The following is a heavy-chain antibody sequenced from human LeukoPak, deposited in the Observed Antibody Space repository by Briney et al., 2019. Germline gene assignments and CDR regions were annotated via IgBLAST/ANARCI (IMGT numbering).Heavy chain of an antibody. CDR1: GYSFTSYW. V-gene: IGHV5-51*01. CDR2: IYPGDSDT. Sequence: PGESLKISCKGSGYSFTSYWIGWVRQMPGKGLEWMGIIYPGDSDTRYGPSFQGQVTISADKSISTAYLQWSSLKASDTAMYYCALSNDYGDYGGGDAFDIWGQGTMVTVSS. CDR3: ALSNDYGDYGGGDAFDI. D-gene: IGHD4-17*01. J-gene: IGHJ3*02.